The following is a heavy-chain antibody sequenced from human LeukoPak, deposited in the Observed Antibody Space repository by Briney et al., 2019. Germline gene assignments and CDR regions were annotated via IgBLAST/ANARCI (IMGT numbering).Heavy chain of an antibody. J-gene: IGHJ4*02. D-gene: IGHD5-18*01. CDR2: INHSGGT. V-gene: IGHV4-34*01. Sequence: SETLSLTCAVYGGSFSGYYWSWIRQPPGKGLEWIGEINHSGGTNYNPSLKSRVTISVDTSKNQFSLKLSSVTAADTAVYYCARGRIPRAFDYWGQGTLVTVSS. CDR1: GGSFSGYY. CDR3: ARGRIPRAFDY.